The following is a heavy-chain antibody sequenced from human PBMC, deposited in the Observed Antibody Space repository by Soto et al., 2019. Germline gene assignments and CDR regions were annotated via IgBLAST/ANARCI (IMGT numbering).Heavy chain of an antibody. CDR1: GFIFANYG. J-gene: IGHJ6*02. CDR2: ITYEGSNK. V-gene: IGHV3-30*18. Sequence: PGGSLRLSCAASGFIFANYGMHWVRQAPGKGLEWVALITYEGSNKYDADAVKGRFTISRDNAKNMVSLQMDSLRAEDTAVYYCAKARGANNWANYYGLDVWGQGTTVTVSS. D-gene: IGHD1-1*01. CDR3: AKARGANNWANYYGLDV.